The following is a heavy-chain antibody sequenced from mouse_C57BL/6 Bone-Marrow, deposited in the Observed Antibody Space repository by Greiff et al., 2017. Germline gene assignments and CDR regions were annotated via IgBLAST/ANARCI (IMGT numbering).Heavy chain of an antibody. D-gene: IGHD2-3*01. J-gene: IGHJ1*03. CDR1: GYTFTNYW. CDR3: ARCGLLRYFDV. Sequence: QVQLKESGAELVRPGTSVKMSCKASGYTFTNYWIGWAKQRPGHGLEWIGDIYPGGGYTNYNEKFKGKATLTADKSSSTAYMQFSSLTSEDSAIYYCARCGLLRYFDVWGTGTTVTVSS. CDR2: IYPGGGYT. V-gene: IGHV1-63*01.